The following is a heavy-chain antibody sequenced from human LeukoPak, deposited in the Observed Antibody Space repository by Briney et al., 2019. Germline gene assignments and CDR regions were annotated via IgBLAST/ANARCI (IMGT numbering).Heavy chain of an antibody. V-gene: IGHV5-51*01. CDR2: IYPGDSDT. J-gene: IGHJ6*02. Sequence: GESLKISCKGSGYSFNSYWIGWVRQMPGEGLEWMGIIYPGDSDTRYSPSFQGQVTISADKSISTAYLQWSSLKASDTAMYYCARLQRGSSWIYYYYGMDVWGQGTTVTVSS. D-gene: IGHD6-13*01. CDR3: ARLQRGSSWIYYYYGMDV. CDR1: GYSFNSYW.